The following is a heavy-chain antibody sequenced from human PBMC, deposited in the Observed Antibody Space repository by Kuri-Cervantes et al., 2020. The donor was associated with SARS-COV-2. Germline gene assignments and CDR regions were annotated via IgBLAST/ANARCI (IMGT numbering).Heavy chain of an antibody. CDR3: ARSSPKGYEYEQQLVPYYFDY. CDR2: IIPIFGTA. CDR1: GYTFTGYY. J-gene: IGHJ4*02. D-gene: IGHD6-13*01. V-gene: IGHV1-69*05. Sequence: SVKVSCKASGYTFTGYYMRWVRQAPGQGLEWMGGIIPIFGTANYAQKFQGRVTITTDESTSTAYMELSSLRSEDTAVYYCARSSPKGYEYEQQLVPYYFDYWGQGTLVTVSS.